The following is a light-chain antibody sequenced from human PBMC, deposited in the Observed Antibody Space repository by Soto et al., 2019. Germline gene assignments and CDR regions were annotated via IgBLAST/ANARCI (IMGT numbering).Light chain of an antibody. CDR3: QQYSSSPGGT. CDR2: GAS. J-gene: IGKJ1*01. CDR1: QSVSSTY. V-gene: IGKV3-20*01. Sequence: EIVLTQSPGTLSLSPGERATLSCRASQSVSSTYLAWYQQKPGQAPRLLIYGASSRATGIPDRFSGSGSGTDFTLTISRLEPEDFAVYYCQQYSSSPGGTFGQGTNVEIK.